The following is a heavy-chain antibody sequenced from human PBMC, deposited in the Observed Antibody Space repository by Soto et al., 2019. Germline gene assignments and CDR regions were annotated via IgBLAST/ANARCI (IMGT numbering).Heavy chain of an antibody. CDR1: GFTFNNYA. CDR3: AKEYQGFTRGSFDI. CDR2: ITGGGKT. V-gene: IGHV3-23*01. Sequence: EVQLLESGGGLVQPGGSLRLSCATSGFTFNNYAINWVRQAPGKGLERVSGITGGGKTSYADSVNGRFTISRDNSKNTVYLQMDSLRAEDTALYYCAKEYQGFTRGSFDIWGQGTMVSVSS. J-gene: IGHJ3*02. D-gene: IGHD2-15*01.